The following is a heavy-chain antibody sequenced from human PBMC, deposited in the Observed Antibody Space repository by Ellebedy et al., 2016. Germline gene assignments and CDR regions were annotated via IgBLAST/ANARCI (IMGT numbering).Heavy chain of an antibody. Sequence: SETLSLTCTVSGGSISPYYWSWIRQPPGKALEWIGYAHHSGGTNFNPSLRSRVSISVDKSKNQFSLKLTSVTAADTAVYYCARHAFSGGPRYLDYWGQGTLVAVSS. CDR2: AHHSGGT. V-gene: IGHV4-59*08. J-gene: IGHJ4*02. CDR3: ARHAFSGGPRYLDY. CDR1: GGSISPYY. D-gene: IGHD1-26*01.